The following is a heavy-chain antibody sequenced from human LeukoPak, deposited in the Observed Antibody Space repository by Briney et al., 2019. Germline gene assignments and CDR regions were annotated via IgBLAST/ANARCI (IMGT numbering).Heavy chain of an antibody. CDR3: ARYPPYYDSSGYRDY. D-gene: IGHD3-22*01. V-gene: IGHV4-59*01. CDR1: GGSISSYY. Sequence: SETLSLTCTVSGGSISSYYWSWIRQPPGKGLEWIGYIYYSGSTNYNPSLKSRVTISVGTSKNQFSLKLSSVTAADTAVYYCARYPPYYDSSGYRDYWGQGTLVTVSS. J-gene: IGHJ4*02. CDR2: IYYSGST.